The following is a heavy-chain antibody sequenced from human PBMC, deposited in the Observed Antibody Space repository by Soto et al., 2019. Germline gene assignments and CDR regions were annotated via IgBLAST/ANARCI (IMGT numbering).Heavy chain of an antibody. V-gene: IGHV4-4*02. Sequence: PSETLSLTCAVSGGSITREDNWWSLGRQPPGKGLEWIGEIYHSGSTNYNPSLNSRVTISVDKSKNQFSLKLTSVTAADTAVYYCVSSSWYSLDYWGQGTRVTVS. CDR2: IYHSGST. CDR1: GGSITREDNW. J-gene: IGHJ4*02. D-gene: IGHD6-13*01. CDR3: VSSSWYSLDY.